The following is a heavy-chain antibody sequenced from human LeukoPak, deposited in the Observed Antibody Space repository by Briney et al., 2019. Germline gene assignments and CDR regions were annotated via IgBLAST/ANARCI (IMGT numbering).Heavy chain of an antibody. CDR3: ASAPIPPGRFLDLLGTYYYMDV. Sequence: ASVKVSCKASGYTFTNFGISWVRQAPGQGLEWMGWFSVYNGNTNYAQNLQGRVTMTTDTSASTAYMELSSLRSEDTAVYYCASAPIPPGRFLDLLGTYYYMDVWGKGTTVTVSS. CDR1: GYTFTNFG. V-gene: IGHV1-18*01. J-gene: IGHJ6*03. D-gene: IGHD3-3*01. CDR2: FSVYNGNT.